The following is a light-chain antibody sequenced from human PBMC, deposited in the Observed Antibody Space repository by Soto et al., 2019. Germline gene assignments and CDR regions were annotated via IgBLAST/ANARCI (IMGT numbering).Light chain of an antibody. Sequence: EIVLTQSPGTLSLSPGERATLSCRASQSVNSNYLAWYQQKPGQAPRLLIYDASNRATGIPARFSGSGSGTDFTLTISSLEPEDFAVYYCQQRSNWPSWTFGQGTKVDI. J-gene: IGKJ1*01. V-gene: IGKV3-11*01. CDR1: QSVNSNY. CDR2: DAS. CDR3: QQRSNWPSWT.